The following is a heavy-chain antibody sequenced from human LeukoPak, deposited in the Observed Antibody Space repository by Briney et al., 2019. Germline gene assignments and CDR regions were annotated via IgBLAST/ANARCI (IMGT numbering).Heavy chain of an antibody. V-gene: IGHV1-46*01. Sequence: ASVKVSCKASGYTFTSYYMHRVRQAPGQGLEWMGIINPSGGSTSYAQKFQGRVTMTRDTSTSTVYMELSSLRSEDTAVYYCARAGDYCSGGSCYSPYSSGINHPPSYYYYYGMDVWGQGTTVTVSS. J-gene: IGHJ6*02. D-gene: IGHD2-15*01. CDR3: ARAGDYCSGGSCYSPYSSGINHPPSYYYYYGMDV. CDR2: INPSGGST. CDR1: GYTFTSYY.